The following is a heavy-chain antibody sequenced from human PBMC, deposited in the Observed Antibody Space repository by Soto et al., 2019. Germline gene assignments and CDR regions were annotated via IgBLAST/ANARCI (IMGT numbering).Heavy chain of an antibody. CDR1: GFTFSTYS. CDR2: ITSYSSTI. Sequence: EVQLVESGGGLVQPGGSLRLSCAASGFTFSTYSMTWVRQAPGKGLEWVSYITSYSSTIYYADSVNGRFTISRDNAKNSLYLQMDSLRDEDTAVYYCARGGRPFDYWGQGTLVTVSS. J-gene: IGHJ4*02. V-gene: IGHV3-48*02. CDR3: ARGGRPFDY.